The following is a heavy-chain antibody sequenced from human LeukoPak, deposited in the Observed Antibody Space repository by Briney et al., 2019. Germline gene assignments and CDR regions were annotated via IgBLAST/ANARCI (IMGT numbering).Heavy chain of an antibody. V-gene: IGHV3-30*18. Sequence: GRSLRLSCAASGFTFSSYGMHWVRQAPGKGLEWVAVISYDGSNKYYADSVKGRFTISRDNSKNTLYLQMNSLRAEDTAVYYCAKDEVGATTGGYFDYWGQGILVTVSS. CDR1: GFTFSSYG. CDR3: AKDEVGATTGGYFDY. D-gene: IGHD1-26*01. CDR2: ISYDGSNK. J-gene: IGHJ4*02.